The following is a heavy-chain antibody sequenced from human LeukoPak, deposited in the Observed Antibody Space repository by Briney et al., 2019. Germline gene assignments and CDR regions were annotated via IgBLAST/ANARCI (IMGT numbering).Heavy chain of an antibody. CDR2: IYYSGST. CDR3: ARHGSSWYEKDYFDY. J-gene: IGHJ4*02. Sequence: SETLSLTGTVSGGSISSYYWSWIRQPPGKGLEWIGYIYYSGSTNYNPSLKSRVTISVDTSKNQFSLKLSSVTAADTAVYYCARHGSSWYEKDYFDYWGQGTLVTVSS. V-gene: IGHV4-59*08. D-gene: IGHD6-13*01. CDR1: GGSISSYY.